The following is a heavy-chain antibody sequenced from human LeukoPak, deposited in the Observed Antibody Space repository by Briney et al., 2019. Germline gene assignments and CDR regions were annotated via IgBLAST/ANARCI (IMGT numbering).Heavy chain of an antibody. CDR3: ASSVRGVIISVFDY. V-gene: IGHV4-61*02. CDR2: IYNSGST. CDR1: GGSISSGGDY. J-gene: IGHJ4*02. D-gene: IGHD3-10*01. Sequence: SQTLSLTCSVSGGSISSGGDYWSWIRQPAGEGLEWIGRIYNSGSTNYNPSLKSRVTMSVDTSKNQFSLKLSSVTAADTAVYYCASSVRGVIISVFDYWGQGTLVTVSS.